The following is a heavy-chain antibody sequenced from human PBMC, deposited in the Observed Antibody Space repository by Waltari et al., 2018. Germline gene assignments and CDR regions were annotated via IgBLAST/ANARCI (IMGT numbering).Heavy chain of an antibody. D-gene: IGHD3-22*01. CDR2: INPKNGDT. Sequence: LVQSGAEVKKPGASVKVSCKASGYTFPRYEILWVRQAPGQGLEWMGRINPKNGDTHYAQKFQGRVAMTTDTSTNTAFMELHSLRSDDTAVYYCLRDSSGSHFDYWGQGTLVTVSS. J-gene: IGHJ4*02. CDR3: LRDSSGSHFDY. CDR1: GYTFPRYE. V-gene: IGHV1-2*06.